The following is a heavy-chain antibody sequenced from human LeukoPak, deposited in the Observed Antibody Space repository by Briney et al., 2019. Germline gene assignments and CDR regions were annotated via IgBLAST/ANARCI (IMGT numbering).Heavy chain of an antibody. CDR2: FDPEDGET. J-gene: IGHJ4*02. Sequence: GASVKVSCKVSGYTLTELSMHWVRQPPGKGLEWMGGFDPEDGETIYAQKFQGRVTMTEDTSTDTAYMELSSLRSEDPAVYYCATDLAISGATGGIDYWGQGTLVTVSS. V-gene: IGHV1-24*01. CDR1: GYTLTELS. CDR3: ATDLAISGATGGIDY. D-gene: IGHD1-26*01.